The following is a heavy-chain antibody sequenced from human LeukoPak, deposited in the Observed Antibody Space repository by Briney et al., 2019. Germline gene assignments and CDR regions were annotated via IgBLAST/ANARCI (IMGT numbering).Heavy chain of an antibody. CDR2: INHSGST. V-gene: IGHV4-34*01. J-gene: IGHJ5*02. CDR3: ARGVVAVTGTLSWFDP. D-gene: IGHD6-19*01. Sequence: PSETLSLTCAVYGGSFSGYYRSWIRQPPGKGLEWIGEINHSGSTNYNPSLKSRVTISVDTSKNQFSLKLSSVTAADTAVYYCARGVVAVTGTLSWFDPWGQGTLVTVSS. CDR1: GGSFSGYY.